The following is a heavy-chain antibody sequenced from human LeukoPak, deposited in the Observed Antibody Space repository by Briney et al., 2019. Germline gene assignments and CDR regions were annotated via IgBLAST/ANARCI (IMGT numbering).Heavy chain of an antibody. D-gene: IGHD4-17*01. V-gene: IGHV4-31*03. CDR1: GGSISSGGYY. CDR2: IYYSGST. CDR3: ARFRVTTNEEYFQH. J-gene: IGHJ1*01. Sequence: SETLSLTCTVSGGSISSGGYYWSWIRQHPGKGLEWIGYIYYSGSTYYNPSLKSRVTISVDTSKNQFSLKLSSVTAADTAVYYCARFRVTTNEEYFQHWGQGTLVTVSS.